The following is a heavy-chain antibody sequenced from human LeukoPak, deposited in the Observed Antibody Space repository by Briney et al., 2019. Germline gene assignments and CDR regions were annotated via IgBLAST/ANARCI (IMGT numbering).Heavy chain of an antibody. CDR2: IYHSGST. CDR1: GGSISSGGYS. CDR3: ARVQTKYYYYGMDV. Sequence: PSETLSLTRAVSGGSISSGGYSWSWIRQPPGKGLEWIGYIYHSGSTYYNPSLKSRVTISVDRSKNQFSLKLSSVTAADTAVYYCARVQTKYYYYGMDVWGQGTTVTVSS. J-gene: IGHJ6*02. D-gene: IGHD4-11*01. V-gene: IGHV4-30-2*01.